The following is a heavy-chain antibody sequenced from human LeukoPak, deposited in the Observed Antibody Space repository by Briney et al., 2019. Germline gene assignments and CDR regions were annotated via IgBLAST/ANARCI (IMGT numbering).Heavy chain of an antibody. D-gene: IGHD1-26*01. CDR3: ARPVIRSGHMDY. V-gene: IGHV4-34*01. J-gene: IGHJ4*02. CDR2: INHSGST. Sequence: SETLSLTCAVYGGSFSGYYWSWIRQPPGKGLEWIGEINHSGSTNYNPSLKSRVTISVDTSKNQFSLKLSSVTAADTAVYYCARPVIRSGHMDYWGQGTLVTVSS. CDR1: GGSFSGYY.